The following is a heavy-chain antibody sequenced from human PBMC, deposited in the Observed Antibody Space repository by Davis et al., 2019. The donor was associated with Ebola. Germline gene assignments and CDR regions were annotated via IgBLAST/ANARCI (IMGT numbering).Heavy chain of an antibody. J-gene: IGHJ6*03. Sequence: ASVRVSCKASGYTFTSYDINWVRQATGQGLEWMGWMNPNSGNTGYAQKFQGRVTMTRNTSISTAYMELSSLRSEDTAMYYCAMGSLWFGELLISYYMDVWGRGTTVTVSS. CDR2: MNPNSGNT. CDR1: GYTFTSYD. CDR3: AMGSLWFGELLISYYMDV. D-gene: IGHD3-10*01. V-gene: IGHV1-8*01.